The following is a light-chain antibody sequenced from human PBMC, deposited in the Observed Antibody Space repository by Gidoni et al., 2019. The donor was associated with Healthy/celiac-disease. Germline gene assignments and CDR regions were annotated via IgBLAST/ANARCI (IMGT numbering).Light chain of an antibody. CDR1: QSISSY. CDR3: QQSYSTTDT. J-gene: IGKJ2*01. CDR2: AAS. V-gene: IGKV1-39*01. Sequence: DIQMTQSPSSLSASVGDRVTITCRASQSISSYLNWYQQKPGKAPKLLIYAASSLQSGVPSRFSGSGSGTDFNLTISSLQPEDFATYYCQQSYSTTDTFGQGTKLEIK.